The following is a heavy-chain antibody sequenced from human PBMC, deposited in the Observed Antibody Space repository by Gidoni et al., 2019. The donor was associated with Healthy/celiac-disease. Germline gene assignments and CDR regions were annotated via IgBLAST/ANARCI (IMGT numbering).Heavy chain of an antibody. D-gene: IGHD2-15*01. CDR3: ARDRWVVHYN. J-gene: IGHJ1*01. CDR1: GGSISSGSYY. V-gene: IGHV4-61*02. CDR2: IYTSGST. Sequence: QVQLQESGPGLVKPSQTLSLTCTVSGGSISSGSYYWSWIRQPAGKGLEWIGRIYTSGSTNYNPSLKSRVTISVDTSKNQFSLKLSSVTAADTAVYYCARDRWVVHYNWGQGTLVTVSS.